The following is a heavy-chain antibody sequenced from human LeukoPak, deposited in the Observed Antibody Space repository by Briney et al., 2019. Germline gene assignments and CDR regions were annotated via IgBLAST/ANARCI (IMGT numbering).Heavy chain of an antibody. D-gene: IGHD3-22*01. V-gene: IGHV1-2*02. CDR2: INPNSGGT. CDR1: GYTFTGYY. Sequence: GASVKVSCKASGYTFTGYYMHWVRQAPGQGLEWMGWINPNSGGTNYAQKFQGRVTMTRDTSISTVYMEVSRLRSDDTAVFYCARGNYDSSDFEYFQHWGQGTLVTVSS. J-gene: IGHJ1*01. CDR3: ARGNYDSSDFEYFQH.